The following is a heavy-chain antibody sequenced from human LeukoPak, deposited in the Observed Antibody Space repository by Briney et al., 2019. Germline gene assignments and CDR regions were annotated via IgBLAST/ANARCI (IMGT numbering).Heavy chain of an antibody. Sequence: PGGSLRLSCAASRFTFSYFAMHWVRQAPGKGLEWVAVISYDGSNKYYADSVKGRFTISRDSSKNTLYLQMNSLRAEDTAVYYCASHYDTSGYHYFDFRGQGTLVTVSS. D-gene: IGHD3-22*01. CDR2: ISYDGSNK. CDR3: ASHYDTSGYHYFDF. V-gene: IGHV3-30-3*01. CDR1: RFTFSYFA. J-gene: IGHJ4*02.